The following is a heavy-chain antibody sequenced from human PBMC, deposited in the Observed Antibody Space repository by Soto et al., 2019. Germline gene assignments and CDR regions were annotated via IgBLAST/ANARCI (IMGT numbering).Heavy chain of an antibody. CDR1: GFTFGDYA. V-gene: IGHV3-49*03. Sequence: GGSLRLSCTASGFTFGDYAMSWFRQAPGKGLEWVGFIRSKAYGGTTEYAASVKGRFTISRDDSKSIAYLQMNSLKTEDTAVYYCTRDLEDIVVVVADLYYFDYWGQGTLVTVSS. J-gene: IGHJ4*02. D-gene: IGHD2-15*01. CDR3: TRDLEDIVVVVADLYYFDY. CDR2: IRSKAYGGTT.